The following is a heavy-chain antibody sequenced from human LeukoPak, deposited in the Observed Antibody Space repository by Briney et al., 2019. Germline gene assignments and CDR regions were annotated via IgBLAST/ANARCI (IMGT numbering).Heavy chain of an antibody. D-gene: IGHD1-26*01. Sequence: SETLSLTCAVSGCSFRDYYWNWIRQSPGKGLEWAGEINTSGGTSYNPSLKSRLTLSVDTSNYQFSLKLNSVTAADTAVYYSARGRNYFDNWGYYYYFDYWGQGTLVTVAS. CDR2: INTSGGT. CDR3: ARGRNYFDNWGYYYYFDY. CDR1: GCSFRDYY. J-gene: IGHJ4*02. V-gene: IGHV4-34*01.